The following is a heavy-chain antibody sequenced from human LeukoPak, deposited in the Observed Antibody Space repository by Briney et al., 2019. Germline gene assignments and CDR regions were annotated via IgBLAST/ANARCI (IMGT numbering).Heavy chain of an antibody. D-gene: IGHD2-8*02. CDR2: IYYSGST. CDR1: GGSISSSSYY. V-gene: IGHV4-39*02. CDR3: AREEKELVYYFDY. J-gene: IGHJ4*02. Sequence: PSETLSLTCTVSGGSISSSSYYWGWIRQPPGKGLEWIGSIYYSGSTYYSPSLKSRVTISVDTSKNQFSLKLSSVTAADTAVYYCAREEKELVYYFDYWGQGTLVTVSS.